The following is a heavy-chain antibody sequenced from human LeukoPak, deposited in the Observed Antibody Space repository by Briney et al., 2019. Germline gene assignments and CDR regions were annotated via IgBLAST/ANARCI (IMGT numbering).Heavy chain of an antibody. D-gene: IGHD5-24*01. Sequence: GGSLRLSCAASGFTVGSNQMRWVRQAPGKGLEWVSLIYAGGSTYYADSVKGRFTISRDNSKNTLYLQMNSLRVEDTAVYYCAREMGTVSRAFSFDYWGQGTLVTVSS. CDR3: AREMGTVSRAFSFDY. CDR2: IYAGGST. CDR1: GFTVGSNQ. V-gene: IGHV3-53*01. J-gene: IGHJ4*02.